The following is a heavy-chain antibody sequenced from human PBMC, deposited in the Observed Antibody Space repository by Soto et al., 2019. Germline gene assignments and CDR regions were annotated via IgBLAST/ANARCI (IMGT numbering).Heavy chain of an antibody. Sequence: QVQLVQSGAEVQRPGSSVKVSCKASGGTFSSYPISWVRQAPGQGLEWMGGTNGNLGTGNYAQKFRGRLTSTTDISTTTAYMELSSLTSEDTAVYYCARRDSHGFFRYFDNWGQGTLVTVSS. J-gene: IGHJ4*02. D-gene: IGHD3-10*01. V-gene: IGHV1-69*06. CDR1: GGTFSSYP. CDR3: ARRDSHGFFRYFDN. CDR2: TNGNLGTG.